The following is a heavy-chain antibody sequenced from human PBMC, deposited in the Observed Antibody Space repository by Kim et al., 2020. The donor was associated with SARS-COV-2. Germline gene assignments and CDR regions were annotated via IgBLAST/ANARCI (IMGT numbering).Heavy chain of an antibody. J-gene: IGHJ3*02. CDR1: GFTFSAYD. Sequence: GGSLRLFCATSGFTFSAYDMNWVRQAPGKGLEWLSFITKSSATIYYAYSVEGRFTISRDNAKNSLFLQMNSLRDEDTALYYCVRDRMGGAFDMWGQGTMV. CDR2: ITKSSATI. D-gene: IGHD3-16*01. V-gene: IGHV3-48*02. CDR3: VRDRMGGAFDM.